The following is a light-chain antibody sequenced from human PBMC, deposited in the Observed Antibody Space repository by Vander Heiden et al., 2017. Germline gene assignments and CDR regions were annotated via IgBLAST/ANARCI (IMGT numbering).Light chain of an antibody. CDR2: RSD. CDR3: AAWDDSLSDVV. V-gene: IGLV1-47*01. J-gene: IGLJ2*01. CDR1: STYIGRHY. Sequence: SVLTQTHSASGTPGQRVTISCSGSSTYIGRHYVYWYQHLPGTAPILLLYRSDQRPTGVPDRSSASKSGTSASLAISGLRSEDEADYYCAAWDDSLSDVVFGGGTKLTVL.